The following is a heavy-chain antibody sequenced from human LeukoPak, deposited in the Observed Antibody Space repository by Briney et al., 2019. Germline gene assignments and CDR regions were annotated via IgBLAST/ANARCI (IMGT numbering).Heavy chain of an antibody. J-gene: IGHJ6*04. CDR3: ARGGGYSYGNLYYYYGMDV. D-gene: IGHD5-18*01. Sequence: GGSLRLSCAASGFTFSDYYMSWIRQAPGKGLEWVSYISSSGSTIYYADSVKGRFTISRENAKNSLYLQMNSLRAGDTAVYYCARGGGYSYGNLYYYYGMDVWGKGTTVTVSS. V-gene: IGHV3-11*04. CDR2: ISSSGSTI. CDR1: GFTFSDYY.